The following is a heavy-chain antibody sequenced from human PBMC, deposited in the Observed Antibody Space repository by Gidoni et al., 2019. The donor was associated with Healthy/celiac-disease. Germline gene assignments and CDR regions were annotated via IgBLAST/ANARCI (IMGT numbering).Heavy chain of an antibody. J-gene: IGHJ4*02. D-gene: IGHD3-10*01. Sequence: EVQLVESGGGLVQPGGSLRLSCAASGFTFRRYWMSWVRQAPGKGLEWLANIKQDGSEKYYVDSVKGRFTISRDNAKNSLYLQMNSLRAEDTAVYYCARGVRGVILYYFDYWGQGTLVTVS. V-gene: IGHV3-7*04. CDR1: GFTFRRYW. CDR3: ARGVRGVILYYFDY. CDR2: IKQDGSEK.